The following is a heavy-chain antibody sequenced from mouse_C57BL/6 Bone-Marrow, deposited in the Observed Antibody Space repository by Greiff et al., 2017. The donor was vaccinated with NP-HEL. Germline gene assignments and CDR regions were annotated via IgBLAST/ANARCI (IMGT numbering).Heavy chain of an antibody. CDR1: GYTFTSYW. V-gene: IGHV1-64*01. CDR2: IHPNSGST. CDR3: ARRWGLRRAMDY. Sequence: QVQLQQPGAELVKPGASVKLSCKASGYTFTSYWMHWVKQRPGQGLEWIGMIHPNSGSTNYNEKFKSKATLTVDKSSSTAYMQLSSLTSEDSAVYYCARRWGLRRAMDYWGQGTSATVSS. D-gene: IGHD2-4*01. J-gene: IGHJ4*01.